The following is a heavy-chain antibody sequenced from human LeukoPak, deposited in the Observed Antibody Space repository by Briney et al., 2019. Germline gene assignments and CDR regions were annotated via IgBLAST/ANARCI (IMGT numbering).Heavy chain of an antibody. V-gene: IGHV1-24*01. Sequence: ASVKVSCKISGHTPNDLSIHWVRQAPGKGLEWMGGFDPEYAETNYAPKFQGRVSMTEDTATDTTYMELSSLRSEDTAVYYCTTDWFNFDIMTGYQRSVDAFDVWGQGTMVTVSS. CDR3: TTDWFNFDIMTGYQRSVDAFDV. D-gene: IGHD3-9*01. J-gene: IGHJ3*01. CDR2: FDPEYAET. CDR1: GHTPNDLS.